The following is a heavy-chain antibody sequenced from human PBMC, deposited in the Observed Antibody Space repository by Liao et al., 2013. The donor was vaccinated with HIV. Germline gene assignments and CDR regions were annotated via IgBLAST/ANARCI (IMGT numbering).Heavy chain of an antibody. CDR1: GGSISSFY. V-gene: IGHV4-4*07. CDR2: STTVGAA. CDR3: ARDAKSGPFDY. Sequence: QVLLQESGPGLVRPSETLSLACTVSGGSISSFYLGLGPAARPGSNWSGLGVSTTVGAAITIPPLRSRISMSIDTSKNQFSLRLTSVTAADTAVYFCARDAKSGPFDYWGQGALVTVSS. J-gene: IGHJ4*02. D-gene: IGHD1-26*01.